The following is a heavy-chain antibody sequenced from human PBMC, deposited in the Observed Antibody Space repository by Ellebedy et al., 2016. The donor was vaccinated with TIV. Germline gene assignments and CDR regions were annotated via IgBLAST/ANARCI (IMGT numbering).Heavy chain of an antibody. CDR2: IYSSGST. CDR1: GGSISSYY. CDR3: ARGGYSYGRRYYFDY. V-gene: IGHV4-59*01. Sequence: MPSETLSLTCTVSGGSISSYYWSWIRQPPGKGLEWIGYIYSSGSTNYNPSLKSRVTISVDTSKNQFSLKLSSVTAADTAVYYCARGGYSYGRRYYFDYWGQGTLVTVSS. D-gene: IGHD5-18*01. J-gene: IGHJ4*02.